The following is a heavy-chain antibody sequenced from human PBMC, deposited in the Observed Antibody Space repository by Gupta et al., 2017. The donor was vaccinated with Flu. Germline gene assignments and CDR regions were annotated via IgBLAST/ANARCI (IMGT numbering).Heavy chain of an antibody. J-gene: IGHJ6*03. Sequence: EVQLVESGGGLVKPGGSLRLSSAASGFTFLNASMPWVRQAPGKGLEWVGRIKSPFDGGSTDYASPVKDRFTISRDDSKNTIYLQMNGLNTEDTALYYCARIAAAGTGNDMDVWGKGTTVTVSS. CDR3: ARIAAAGTGNDMDV. D-gene: IGHD6-13*01. V-gene: IGHV3-15*01. CDR2: IKSPFDGGST. CDR1: GFTFLNAS.